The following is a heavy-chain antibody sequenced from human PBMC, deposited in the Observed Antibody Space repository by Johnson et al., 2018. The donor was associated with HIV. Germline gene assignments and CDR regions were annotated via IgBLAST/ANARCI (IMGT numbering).Heavy chain of an antibody. D-gene: IGHD6-6*01. Sequence: VQLVESGGGLVQPGGSLRLSCEASGFTFSDHYMSWVRQAPGKGLEWVSVIYSGGSTYYADSVKGRFTLSRDSSKNTLYLQMNSLRAEDTAVYYCASLVGSSSGEAFDIWGQGTMVTVSS. V-gene: IGHV3-66*01. CDR3: ASLVGSSSGEAFDI. J-gene: IGHJ3*02. CDR2: IYSGGST. CDR1: GFTFSDHY.